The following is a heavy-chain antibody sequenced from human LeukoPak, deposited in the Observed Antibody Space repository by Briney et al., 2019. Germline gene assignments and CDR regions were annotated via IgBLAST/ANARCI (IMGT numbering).Heavy chain of an antibody. J-gene: IGHJ4*02. D-gene: IGHD1-1*01. CDR3: ASVHEGMVHDY. V-gene: IGHV3-48*03. CDR2: ISSSGSTI. CDR1: GFTFSSYE. Sequence: GGSLRLSCAASGFTFSSYEMNWVRQAPGKGLEWVSYISSSGSTIYYADSVKGRFTISRDNAKNSLYLQMNSLRAEDTAVYYCASVHEGMVHDYWGQGTLVTVSS.